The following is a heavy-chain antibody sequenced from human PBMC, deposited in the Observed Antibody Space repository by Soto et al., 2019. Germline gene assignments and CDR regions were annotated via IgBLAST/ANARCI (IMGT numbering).Heavy chain of an antibody. Sequence: SETLSLTCAVSGGSISSCGYSWIWIRPPPGKGLEWIGHIYTSGSTNYNPSLKSRVTISVDRSKNQLSLKLSSVTAADTAVYYCARAYCGGDCYSGDFDYWGQGTLVTVSS. CDR1: GGSISSCGYS. CDR2: IYTSGST. CDR3: ARAYCGGDCYSGDFDY. J-gene: IGHJ4*02. V-gene: IGHV4-30-2*01. D-gene: IGHD2-21*02.